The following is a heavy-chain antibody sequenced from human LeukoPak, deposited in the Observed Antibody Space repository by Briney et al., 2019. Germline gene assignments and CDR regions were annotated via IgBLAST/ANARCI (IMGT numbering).Heavy chain of an antibody. D-gene: IGHD3-22*01. CDR2: IYYSGRT. J-gene: IGHJ2*01. CDR3: ARGVTMIVVVIHDWYFDL. Sequence: SETLSLTCTGSDGSISSSSYYWGWIRQPPGKGLEWIGNIYYSGRTYYNPSLKSRVTISVDTPKNQFSLKLSSVTAADTAVYYCARGVTMIVVVIHDWYFDLWGRGTLVTVSS. CDR1: DGSISSSSYY. V-gene: IGHV4-39*01.